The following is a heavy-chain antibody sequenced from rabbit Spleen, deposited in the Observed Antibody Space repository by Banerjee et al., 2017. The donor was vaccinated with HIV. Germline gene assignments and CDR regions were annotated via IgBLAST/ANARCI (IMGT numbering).Heavy chain of an antibody. V-gene: IGHV1S45*01. Sequence: QQQLEESGGGLVQPEGSLTLTCTASGFSLSVYWICWVRQAPGKGLEWIGCIDTGTASAHYASWVKGRFTISKTSSTTVDLKLTSLTAADTATYFCARAIVPWLGLTRLDLWGPGTLVTVS. D-gene: IGHD4-1*01. CDR2: IDTGTASA. CDR1: GFSLSVYW. J-gene: IGHJ3*01. CDR3: ARAIVPWLGLTRLDL.